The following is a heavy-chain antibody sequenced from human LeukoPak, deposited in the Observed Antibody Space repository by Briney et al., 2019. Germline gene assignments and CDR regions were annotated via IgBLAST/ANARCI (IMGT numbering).Heavy chain of an antibody. CDR3: ARGYRLGRYGGYYLDY. V-gene: IGHV1-8*01. CDR2: MNPNSGNT. J-gene: IGHJ4*02. CDR1: GYTFTSYD. D-gene: IGHD3-16*01. Sequence: ASVKVSCKASGYTFTSYDINWVRRATGQGLEWMGWMNPNSGNTGYAQKFQGRVTMTRNTSINTAYMDLSSLRSEDTAVYYCARGYRLGRYGGYYLDYWGQGTLVTVSS.